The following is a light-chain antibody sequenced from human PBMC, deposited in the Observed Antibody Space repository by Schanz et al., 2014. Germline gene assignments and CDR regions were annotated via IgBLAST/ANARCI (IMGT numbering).Light chain of an antibody. Sequence: QSVLTQPASVSGSPGQSITISCTGTSSDVGGYDFVSWYQQHPDKAPQLLIYEVTKRPSGVPDRFSGSKSGSTASLTISGLQAEDEADYYCSSFAGSSTWVFGGGTKLTVL. V-gene: IGLV2-23*02. CDR2: EVT. CDR1: SSDVGGYDF. CDR3: SSFAGSSTWV. J-gene: IGLJ3*02.